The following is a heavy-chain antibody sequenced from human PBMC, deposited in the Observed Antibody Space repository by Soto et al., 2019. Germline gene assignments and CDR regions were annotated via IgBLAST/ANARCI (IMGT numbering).Heavy chain of an antibody. V-gene: IGHV5-51*01. Sequence: GESLKISCKGSGYSFTSYWIGWVRQMPGKGLEWMGIIYPGDSDTRYSPSFQGQVTISADKSISTAYLQWSSLKASDTAMYYCASSLDIVTVGSFDIRAQRTTDTGSS. J-gene: IGHJ3*02. CDR2: IYPGDSDT. CDR3: ASSLDIVTVGSFDI. CDR1: GYSFTSYW. D-gene: IGHD3-9*01.